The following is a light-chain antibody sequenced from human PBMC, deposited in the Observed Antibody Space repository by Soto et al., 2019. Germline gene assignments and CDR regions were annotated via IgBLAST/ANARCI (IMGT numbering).Light chain of an antibody. V-gene: IGLV2-14*01. CDR2: DVS. CDR1: SSDVGGYNY. J-gene: IGLJ2*01. CDR3: SSYTSSSTLYVV. Sequence: QSVLTQPASVSGSPGQSITISCTGTSSDVGGYNYVSWYQQHPGKAPKLMIYDVSNRPSGVSNRFSGSKSGNTASLTISGLQAEEEADYYCSSYTSSSTLYVVFGGGTQLTVL.